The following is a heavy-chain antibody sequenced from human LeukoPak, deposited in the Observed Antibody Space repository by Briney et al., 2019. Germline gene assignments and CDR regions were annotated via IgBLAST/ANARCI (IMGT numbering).Heavy chain of an antibody. J-gene: IGHJ1*01. CDR2: ISYDGSNK. CDR1: GFTLSSHW. CDR3: AKDLNTYRYDSRDLQH. D-gene: IGHD3-22*01. V-gene: IGHV3-30*18. Sequence: GGSLRLSCAASGFTLSSHWMTWARQGPGKGLEWVAVISYDGSNKWYADSVKGRFTTSRDNSKNTLYLQMNSLRPEDTAVYFCAKDLNTYRYDSRDLQHWGQGTLVTVSS.